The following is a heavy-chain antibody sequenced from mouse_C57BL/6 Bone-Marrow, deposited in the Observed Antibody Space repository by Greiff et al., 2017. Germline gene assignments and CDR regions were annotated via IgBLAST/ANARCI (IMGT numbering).Heavy chain of an antibody. J-gene: IGHJ2*01. CDR1: GYTFTSYW. V-gene: IGHV1-64*01. CDR3: TRGTTVVAQYYFDS. Sequence: VKLQQPGAELVKPGASVKLSCKASGYTFTSYWMHWVKQRPGPGLEWIGMIHPNSGSTNYNEKFKRKATLTVDKSSRTAYMQLSSLTSEDSAFYYSTRGTTVVAQYYFDSWGQGTTLTVPS. D-gene: IGHD1-1*01. CDR2: IHPNSGST.